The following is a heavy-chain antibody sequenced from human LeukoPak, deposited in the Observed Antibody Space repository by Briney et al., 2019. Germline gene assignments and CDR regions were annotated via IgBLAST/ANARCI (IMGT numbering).Heavy chain of an antibody. CDR3: AKSDCSYISCYVLDY. D-gene: IGHD2-2*01. Sequence: GGSLRLSCAASGFTFSSYAMSWVRQAPGKGLEWVSAISGSGDNIYYADSVKGRFTISRDSSKKTLYLQMNILRAEDTAVYYCAKSDCSYISCYVLDYWGQGTRSPSPQ. CDR2: ISGSGDNI. CDR1: GFTFSSYA. J-gene: IGHJ4*02. V-gene: IGHV3-23*01.